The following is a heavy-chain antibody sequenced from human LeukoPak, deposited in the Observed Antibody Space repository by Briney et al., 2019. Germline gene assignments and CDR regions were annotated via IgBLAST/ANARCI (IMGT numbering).Heavy chain of an antibody. D-gene: IGHD3-22*01. CDR2: IIPIFGTA. CDR1: GGTFSSYA. Sequence: ASVKVSFKASGGTFSSYAIIWVRQAPGHGLEWMGGIIPIFGTANYAQKFQGRVTITADESTSTAYMELSSLRSEDTAVYYCALTYYYDSSGYHYFHYWGQGTLVTVSS. CDR3: ALTYYYDSSGYHYFHY. V-gene: IGHV1-69*13. J-gene: IGHJ4*02.